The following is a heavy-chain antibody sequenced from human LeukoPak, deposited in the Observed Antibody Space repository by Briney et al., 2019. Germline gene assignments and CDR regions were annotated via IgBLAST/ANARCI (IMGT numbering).Heavy chain of an antibody. D-gene: IGHD4-17*01. CDR1: GVSISSGGYY. Sequence: SQTLTLTCTVSGVSISSGGYYWSWIRQHPGKGLEWIGYINYSGGTYYNPSLKSRVTISVDTSKNQFSLKLSSVTAADTAVYYCARDRLDYGDAIDYWGQGTLVTVSS. CDR3: ARDRLDYGDAIDY. CDR2: INYSGGT. J-gene: IGHJ4*02. V-gene: IGHV4-31*03.